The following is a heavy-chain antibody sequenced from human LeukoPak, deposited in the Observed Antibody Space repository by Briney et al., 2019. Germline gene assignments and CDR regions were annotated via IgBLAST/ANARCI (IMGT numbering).Heavy chain of an antibody. D-gene: IGHD6-19*01. CDR1: GFTVSSNY. Sequence: GGSLRLSCAASGFTVSSNYMSWVRQAPGKGLEWVSDIYSGGSTYYADSVKGRFTISRDNAKNSLYLQMNSLRAEDTAVYYCARANIAVAGINFDYWGQGTLVTVSS. J-gene: IGHJ4*02. V-gene: IGHV3-53*01. CDR2: IYSGGST. CDR3: ARANIAVAGINFDY.